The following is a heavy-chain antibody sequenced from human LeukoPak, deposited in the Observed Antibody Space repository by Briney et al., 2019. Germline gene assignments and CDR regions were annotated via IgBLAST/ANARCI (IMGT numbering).Heavy chain of an antibody. CDR1: GFTFSIYG. V-gene: IGHV3-23*01. CDR2: ISGRDSNT. J-gene: IGHJ4*02. D-gene: IGHD4-23*01. Sequence: GGSLRLSCAASGFTFSIYGMSWVRQAPGKGLEWVSTISGRDSNTYYADSVEGRFIIFRDNSRNTLYLQMNSLRAEDTAVYYCARRSDYGGNGNYFDYWGQGTPVTVSS. CDR3: ARRSDYGGNGNYFDY.